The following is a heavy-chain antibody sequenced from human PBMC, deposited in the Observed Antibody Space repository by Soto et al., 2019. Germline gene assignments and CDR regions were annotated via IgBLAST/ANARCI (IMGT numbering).Heavy chain of an antibody. CDR2: ISWNSGSI. V-gene: IGHV3-9*01. D-gene: IGHD3-10*01. CDR3: AKAGGFGEQGLGDGMDV. CDR1: GFTFDDYA. Sequence: VQLVESGGGLVQPGRSLRLSCAASGFTFDDYAMHWVRQAPGKGLEWVSGISWNSGSIGYADSVKGRFTISRDNAKNSLYLQMNSLRAEDTALYYCAKAGGFGEQGLGDGMDVWGQGTTVTVSS. J-gene: IGHJ6*02.